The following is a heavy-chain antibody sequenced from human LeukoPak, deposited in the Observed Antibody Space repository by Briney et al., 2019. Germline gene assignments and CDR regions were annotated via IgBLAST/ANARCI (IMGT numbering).Heavy chain of an antibody. Sequence: SQTLSLTCTVSGGSISSGSYYWSWIRQPAGKGLEWIGRICTSGSTNYNPSLKSRVTISVDTSKNQFSLKLSSVTAADTAVYYCARGPYCSSTSCKGSFDYWGQGTLVTVSS. D-gene: IGHD2-2*01. J-gene: IGHJ4*02. CDR2: ICTSGST. CDR3: ARGPYCSSTSCKGSFDY. CDR1: GGSISSGSYY. V-gene: IGHV4-61*02.